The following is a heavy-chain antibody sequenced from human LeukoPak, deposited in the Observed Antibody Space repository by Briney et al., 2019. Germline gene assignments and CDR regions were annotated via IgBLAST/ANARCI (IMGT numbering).Heavy chain of an antibody. CDR3: AREDYCSGGSCYSGYFQH. V-gene: IGHV4-59*01. D-gene: IGHD2-15*01. CDR2: IYYSGTT. CDR1: GGSISSYY. J-gene: IGHJ1*01. Sequence: ETLSLTCTVSGGSISSYYWSWIRQPPGKGLEWIGYIYYSGTTNYNPSLKSRVTISVDTSKNQFSLKLSSVTAADTAVYYCAREDYCSGGSCYSGYFQHWGQGTLVTVSS.